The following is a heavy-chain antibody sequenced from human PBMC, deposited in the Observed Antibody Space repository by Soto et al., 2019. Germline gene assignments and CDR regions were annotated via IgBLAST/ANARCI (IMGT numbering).Heavy chain of an antibody. D-gene: IGHD5-12*01. J-gene: IGHJ4*02. V-gene: IGHV4-4*07. CDR1: GASISDYY. CDR2: IDASGSA. CDR3: VRGLRGYDQLFDY. Sequence: SETLSLTCTVSGASISDYYWIWIRQPAGKRLEWLGRIDASGSAYYSPSLKSRVTMSVDTSKNQFSLKLTSVTAADTAVYYCVRGLRGYDQLFDYWGQGTLVTV.